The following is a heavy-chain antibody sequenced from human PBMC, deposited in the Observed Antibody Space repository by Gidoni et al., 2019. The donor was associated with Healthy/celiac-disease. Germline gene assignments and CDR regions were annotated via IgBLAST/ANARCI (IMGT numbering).Heavy chain of an antibody. Sequence: VQLVETGGCLIQPGGSLRLSCAASGFTVSSNYMSWVSQAQGKGLEWVAVIYSGGSTYYADSVKGRFTISRDNSKNTLYLQMNSLRAEDTAVYYCARDVGAFDIWGQGTIVTVSS. CDR1: GFTVSSNY. V-gene: IGHV3-53*02. CDR3: ARDVGAFDI. D-gene: IGHD1-26*01. J-gene: IGHJ3*02. CDR2: IYSGGST.